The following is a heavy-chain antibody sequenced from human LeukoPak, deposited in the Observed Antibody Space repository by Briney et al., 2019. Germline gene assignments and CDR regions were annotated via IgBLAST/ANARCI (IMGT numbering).Heavy chain of an antibody. V-gene: IGHV1-18*01. CDR2: ISAYNGNT. D-gene: IGHD6-19*01. CDR3: ARDHGIAVAGSRRYFDY. J-gene: IGHJ4*02. Sequence: GASVKVSCKASGYTFTSYGISWVRQAPGQGLEWMGWISAYNGNTKYAQKLQGRVTMTIDTSTSTAYMELRSLRSDDTAVYYCARDHGIAVAGSRRYFDYWGQGTLVTVSS. CDR1: GYTFTSYG.